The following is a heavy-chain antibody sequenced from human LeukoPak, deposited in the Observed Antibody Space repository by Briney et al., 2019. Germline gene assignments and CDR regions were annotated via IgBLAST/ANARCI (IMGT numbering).Heavy chain of an antibody. J-gene: IGHJ6*03. Sequence: GGSLRLSCAASGFTVSTNYMSWVRQAPGKGLEWVSIIYNIGTTYYTDSVKGRFTISRDNSKNTLYLQMNSLRAEDTAVYYCARVGEGYYYYMDVWGKGTTVTVSS. CDR1: GFTVSTNY. V-gene: IGHV3-53*01. CDR3: ARVGEGYYYYMDV. D-gene: IGHD6-13*01. CDR2: IYNIGTT.